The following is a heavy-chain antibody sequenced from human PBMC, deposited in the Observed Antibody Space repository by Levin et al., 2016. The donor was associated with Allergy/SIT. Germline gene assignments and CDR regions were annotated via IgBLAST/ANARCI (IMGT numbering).Heavy chain of an antibody. CDR2: ISYNGRNK. D-gene: IGHD3/OR15-3a*01. CDR3: AKDIRDYWYYFDS. Sequence: GGSLRLSCAASGFTFSSYGMHWVRQAPGKGLEWVAVISYNGRNKYHADSVRGRFTISRDNSQNTVYLQMNSLGAEDTAVYYCAKDIRDYWYYFDSWGQGALVTVSS. V-gene: IGHV3-30*18. CDR1: GFTFSSYG. J-gene: IGHJ4*02.